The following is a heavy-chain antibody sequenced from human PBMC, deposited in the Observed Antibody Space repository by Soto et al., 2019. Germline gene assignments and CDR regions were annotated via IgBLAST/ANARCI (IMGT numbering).Heavy chain of an antibody. Sequence: ASVKVSCKASGYTFTGYYMHWVRQAPGQGLEWMGWINPNSGGTNYAQKFQGRVTMTRDTSISTAYMELSRLRSDDTAVYYCAREKVPMLVVVITDRSFDYCGPAPLGSVS. D-gene: IGHD3-22*01. CDR3: AREKVPMLVVVITDRSFDY. J-gene: IGHJ4*02. V-gene: IGHV1-2*02. CDR2: INPNSGGT. CDR1: GYTFTGYY.